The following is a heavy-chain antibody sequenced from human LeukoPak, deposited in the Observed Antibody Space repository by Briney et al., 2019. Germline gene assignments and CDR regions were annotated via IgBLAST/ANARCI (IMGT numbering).Heavy chain of an antibody. D-gene: IGHD4-17*01. J-gene: IGHJ3*02. CDR3: ARHTVNDAFDI. V-gene: IGHV4-61*02. CDR1: GGSISSGSYY. Sequence: SETLSLTCTVSGGSISSGSYYWSWIRQPAGKGLEWIGRIYTSGSTNYNPSLKSRVTISVDTSKNQFSLKLSSVTAADTAVYYCARHTVNDAFDIWGQGTMVTVSS. CDR2: IYTSGST.